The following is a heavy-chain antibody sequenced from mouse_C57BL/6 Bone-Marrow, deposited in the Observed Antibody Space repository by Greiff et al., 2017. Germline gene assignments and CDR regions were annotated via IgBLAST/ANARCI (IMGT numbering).Heavy chain of an antibody. CDR1: GYTFTSYW. V-gene: IGHV1-69*01. D-gene: IGHD1-1*01. CDR2: IDPSDSYT. Sequence: QVQLKQPGAELVMPGASVKLSCKASGYTFTSYWMHWVKQRPGQGLEWIGEIDPSDSYTNYNQKFKGKSTLTVDKSSSTAYMQLSSLTSEDSAVYYCARWGAYGSSYTFAYWGQGTLVTVSA. CDR3: ARWGAYGSSYTFAY. J-gene: IGHJ3*01.